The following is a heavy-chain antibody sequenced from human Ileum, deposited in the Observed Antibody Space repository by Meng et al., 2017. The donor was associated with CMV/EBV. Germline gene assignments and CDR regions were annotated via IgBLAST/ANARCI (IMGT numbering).Heavy chain of an antibody. J-gene: IGHJ4*02. CDR1: GWSFSSYP. CDR3: ARGSSQVWELLHY. V-gene: IGHV4-34*01. D-gene: IGHD1-26*01. CDR2: VTRSGST. Sequence: GARTVNPAEAPSHRCAVDGWSFSSYPLTGVRQPPGKGLEWIGEVTRSGSTNYNPSLKIRLIISLDTSTNQFSLKLNSVTAADTSIYYCARGSSQVWELLHYWGQGTLVTVSS.